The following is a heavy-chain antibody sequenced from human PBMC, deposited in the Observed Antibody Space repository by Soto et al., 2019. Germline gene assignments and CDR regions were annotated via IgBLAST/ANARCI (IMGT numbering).Heavy chain of an antibody. CDR3: AREYCSSTSCRFDY. CDR2: INPNSGGT. V-gene: IGHV1-2*04. D-gene: IGHD2-2*01. Sequence: ASVKVSCKASGYTFTGYYMHWVRQAPGQGLEWMGWINPNSGGTNYAQKFQGWVTMTRDTSISTAYMELSRLRSDDTAVYYCAREYCSSTSCRFDYWGQGTLVTVSS. CDR1: GYTFTGYY. J-gene: IGHJ4*02.